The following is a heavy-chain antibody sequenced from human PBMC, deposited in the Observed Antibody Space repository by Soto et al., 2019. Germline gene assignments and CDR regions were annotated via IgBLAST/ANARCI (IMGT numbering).Heavy chain of an antibody. D-gene: IGHD6-13*01. J-gene: IGHJ3*02. CDR1: GGTFSSYA. CDR2: IIPIFGTA. Sequence: QVQLVQSGAEVKKPGSSVKVSCKASGGTFSSYAISWVRQAPGQGLEWMGGIIPIFGTATYAQKFQGRVTITEDESTRTAYMELSRLRSEDTAVYYCARGRSSSWYFIKDAFDIWGQGTMVTVSS. V-gene: IGHV1-69*01. CDR3: ARGRSSSWYFIKDAFDI.